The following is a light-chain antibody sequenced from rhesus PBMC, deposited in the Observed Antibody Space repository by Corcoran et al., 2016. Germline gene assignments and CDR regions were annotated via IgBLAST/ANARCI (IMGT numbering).Light chain of an antibody. CDR1: QGISSW. CDR3: LQYNSSPLT. J-gene: IGKJ4*01. V-gene: IGKV1-21*01. Sequence: DIQMTQSPSSLSVSVGDKVTTTCRASQGISSWLAWYQQKPGKAPKLLIYKASRLQSGVPSRFSGSGSGTDFTLSIRSLQPESFATYYCLQYNSSPLTFGGGTKVE. CDR2: KAS.